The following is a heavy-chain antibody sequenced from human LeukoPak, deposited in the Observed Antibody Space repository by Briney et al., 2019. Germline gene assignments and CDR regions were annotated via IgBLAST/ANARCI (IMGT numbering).Heavy chain of an antibody. CDR2: INHSGST. CDR1: GGSFSGYY. D-gene: IGHD3-16*02. Sequence: PSETLSLTCAVYGGSFSGYYGSWIRQPPGKGLEWIGEINHSGSTNYNPSLKSRVTISADTSKNQFSLKLSSVTAADTAVYYRARGGGYVWGSYRTLGYWGQGTLVTVSS. CDR3: ARGGGYVWGSYRTLGY. V-gene: IGHV4-34*01. J-gene: IGHJ4*02.